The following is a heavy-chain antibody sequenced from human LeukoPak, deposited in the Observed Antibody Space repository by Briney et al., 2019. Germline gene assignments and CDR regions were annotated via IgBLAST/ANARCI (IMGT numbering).Heavy chain of an antibody. CDR2: ISSSSSTI. V-gene: IGHV3-48*04. CDR1: GFTFSSYS. CDR3: ARESIAAADYSLEY. Sequence: PGGSLRLSCLASGFTFSSYSMNWVRQAPGKGLEWVSYISSSSSTIYYADSVKGRFTISRDNAKNSLYLQMNSLRAEDTAVYYCARESIAAADYSLEYWGQGTLVTVSS. D-gene: IGHD6-13*01. J-gene: IGHJ4*02.